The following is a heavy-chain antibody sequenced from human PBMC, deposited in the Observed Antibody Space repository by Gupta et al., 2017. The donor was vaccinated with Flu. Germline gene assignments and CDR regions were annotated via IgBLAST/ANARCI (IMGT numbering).Heavy chain of an antibody. D-gene: IGHD3-9*01. CDR1: GFTFSNAW. CDR2: IKSKTDGGTT. CDR3: TTDLADFDWLLSGMDV. J-gene: IGHJ6*02. Sequence: EVQLVESGGGLVKPGGSLRLSCAASGFTFSNAWMSWVRQAPGKGLEWVGRIKSKTDGGTTDYAAPVKGRFTISRDDSKNTLYLQMNSLKTEDTAVYYCTTDLADFDWLLSGMDVWGQGTTVTVSS. V-gene: IGHV3-15*01.